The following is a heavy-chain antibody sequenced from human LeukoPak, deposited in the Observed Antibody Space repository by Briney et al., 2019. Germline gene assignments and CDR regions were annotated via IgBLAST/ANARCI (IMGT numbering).Heavy chain of an antibody. D-gene: IGHD3-10*01. CDR1: GLTVSSNY. V-gene: IGHV3-66*01. CDR2: IYSGGST. J-gene: IGHJ4*02. CDR3: AQDFYGSGSYDY. Sequence: PGGSLRLSCAASGLTVSSNYMSWVRQAPGKGLERVSVIYSGGSTYYADSVKGRFTISRDNSKNTLYLQMNSLRAEDTAVYYCAQDFYGSGSYDYWGQGTLVTVSS.